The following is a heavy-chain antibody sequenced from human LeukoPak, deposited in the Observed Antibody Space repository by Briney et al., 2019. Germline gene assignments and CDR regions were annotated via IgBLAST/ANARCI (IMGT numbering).Heavy chain of an antibody. V-gene: IGHV7-4-1*02. CDR2: INTNTGNP. CDR3: ARAFPYYYGSGSYNFDY. Sequence: EASVKVSCKASGYTFTSYAMNWVRQAPGQGLEWMGWINTNTGNPTYAQGFTGRFVFSLDTSVSTAYLQISSLKAEDTAVYYCARAFPYYYGSGSYNFDYWGQGTLVTVSS. D-gene: IGHD3-10*01. CDR1: GYTFTSYA. J-gene: IGHJ4*02.